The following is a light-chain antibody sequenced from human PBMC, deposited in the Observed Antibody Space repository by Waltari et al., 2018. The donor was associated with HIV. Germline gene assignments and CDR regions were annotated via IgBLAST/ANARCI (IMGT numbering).Light chain of an antibody. Sequence: QSVLTQPPSASGTPGQRVTISCSGSSSKIGSNTVNWYQQLPGTAPKLLSYSNNQRPSGVPDRFPGSKSGPSASLAISGLQSEDEAEYYCAAWHDSLNGSWVFGGGTKLTVL. CDR3: AAWHDSLNGSWV. CDR2: SNN. V-gene: IGLV1-44*01. CDR1: SSKIGSNT. J-gene: IGLJ3*02.